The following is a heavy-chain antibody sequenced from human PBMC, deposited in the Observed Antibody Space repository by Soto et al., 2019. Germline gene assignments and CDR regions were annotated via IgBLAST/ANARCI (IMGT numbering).Heavy chain of an antibody. CDR3: AIYSGDFDY. V-gene: IGHV1-3*01. Sequence: QVQLVQSGAEVKKPGSSVKVSCKASGGTFSSYAISWVRQAPGQGLEWMGGINAGNGNTKYSQKFQDRVTITRDTSASTAYMELSSLRSEDTAVYYCAIYSGDFDYWGQGTLVTVSS. D-gene: IGHD2-15*01. CDR1: GGTFSSYA. CDR2: INAGNGNT. J-gene: IGHJ4*02.